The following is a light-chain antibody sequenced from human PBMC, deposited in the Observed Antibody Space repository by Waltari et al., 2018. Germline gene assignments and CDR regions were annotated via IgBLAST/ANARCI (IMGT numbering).Light chain of an antibody. Sequence: IVLTQSPGTLSLSPGDTVTLSCRASQSLSNNSLAWYQQKPGQAPRLLIYGASSRAPGIPDRFSGSGSGTDFTLTINRLEPEDFVVYYCQQYGSSALTFGGGTKVEIK. CDR1: QSLSNNS. CDR2: GAS. J-gene: IGKJ4*01. CDR3: QQYGSSALT. V-gene: IGKV3-20*01.